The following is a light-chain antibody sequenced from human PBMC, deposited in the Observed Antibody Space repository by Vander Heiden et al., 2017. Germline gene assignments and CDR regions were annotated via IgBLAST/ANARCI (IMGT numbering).Light chain of an antibody. CDR1: SGSIVSNY. J-gene: IGLJ2*01. Sequence: NFMLTQPHSVSESPGKTVTISCTGSSGSIVSNYVQWYQQRPGSAPTTVIYEDDQSPSGVPDRFAGSVDSSSNSASLTISGLKTEDEADYYCQSYDNSNVVFGGGTKLTVL. CDR3: QSYDNSNVV. V-gene: IGLV6-57*02. CDR2: EDD.